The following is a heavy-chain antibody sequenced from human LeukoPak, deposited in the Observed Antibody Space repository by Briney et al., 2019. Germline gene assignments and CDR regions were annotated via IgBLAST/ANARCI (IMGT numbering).Heavy chain of an antibody. CDR1: GGSISSSSYY. D-gene: IGHD6-13*01. V-gene: IGHV4-39*07. J-gene: IGHJ4*02. Sequence: PSETLSLTCTVSGGSISSSSYYWGWIRQPPGKGLEWIGSIYYSGSTYYNPSLKSRVTISVDTSKNQFSLKLSSVTAADTAVYYCARDEGIAAAGHFDYWGQGTLVTVSS. CDR3: ARDEGIAAAGHFDY. CDR2: IYYSGST.